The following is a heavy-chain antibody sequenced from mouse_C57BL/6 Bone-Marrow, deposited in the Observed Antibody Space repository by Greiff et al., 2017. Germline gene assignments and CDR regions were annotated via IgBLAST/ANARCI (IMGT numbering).Heavy chain of an antibody. CDR3: ARHVNGTYFDM. CDR1: GFTFSSYG. Sequence: EVKLVESGGDLVKPGGSLKLSCAASGFTFSSYGMSWVRQTPDKRLEWVATISSGGSYTYYPDSVKGRFTISRDNAKNTPYLQMSSLKTEDTAMYYCARHVNGTYFDMWGTGTAVTVSS. D-gene: IGHD4-1*01. CDR2: ISSGGSYT. J-gene: IGHJ1*03. V-gene: IGHV5-6*02.